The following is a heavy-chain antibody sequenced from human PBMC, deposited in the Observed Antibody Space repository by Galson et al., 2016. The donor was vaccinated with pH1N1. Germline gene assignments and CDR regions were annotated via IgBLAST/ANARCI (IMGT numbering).Heavy chain of an antibody. V-gene: IGHV3-7*01. CDR2: INQDGSRK. CDR3: ATEDYYTSLY. CDR1: GFIFSDYW. D-gene: IGHD1-26*01. Sequence: SLRLSCAASGFIFSDYWMSWVRQAPGKGLEWVAKINQDGSRKYYVDSMKGRCTISSDNADNSLSLQMNSLVVEDTALYHCATEDYYTSLYWGQGILVTVSS. J-gene: IGHJ4*02.